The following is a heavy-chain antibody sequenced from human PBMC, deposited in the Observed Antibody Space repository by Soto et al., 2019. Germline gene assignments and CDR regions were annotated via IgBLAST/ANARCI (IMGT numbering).Heavy chain of an antibody. CDR3: ARDPGYDILTGTTGGDY. Sequence: EVQLVESGGGLIQPGGSLRLSCAASGFTVSSNYMSWVRQAPGKGLEWVSVIYSGGSTYYADSVKGQFTISRDNSKNTLYLQMNSLRAEDTAVYYCARDPGYDILTGTTGGDYWGQGTLVTVSS. V-gene: IGHV3-53*01. CDR1: GFTVSSNY. CDR2: IYSGGST. J-gene: IGHJ4*02. D-gene: IGHD3-9*01.